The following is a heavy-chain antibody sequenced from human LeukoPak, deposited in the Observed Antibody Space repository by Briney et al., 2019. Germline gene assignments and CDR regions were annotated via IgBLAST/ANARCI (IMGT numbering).Heavy chain of an antibody. V-gene: IGHV1-18*01. CDR3: ARHKPYGSGSFDTFDI. CDR1: GYTFSSNG. Sequence: ASVKVSCKASGYTFSSNGISWVRQAPGQGLKWMGWISAYNGNTNYAQKFQGRVTMTTDTSTSTAYMELRSLRSDDTAVYYCARHKPYGSGSFDTFDIWGQGTMVTVSS. D-gene: IGHD3-10*01. J-gene: IGHJ3*02. CDR2: ISAYNGNT.